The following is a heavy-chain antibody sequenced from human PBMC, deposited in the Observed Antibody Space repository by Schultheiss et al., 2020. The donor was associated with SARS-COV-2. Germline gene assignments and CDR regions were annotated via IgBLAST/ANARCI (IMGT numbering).Heavy chain of an antibody. V-gene: IGHV4-34*01. CDR2: ISHSGST. CDR1: GGSFSGYY. CDR3: ARGIKDFDY. Sequence: GSLRLSCAVYGGSFSGYYWSWIRQPPGKGLEWIGEISHSGSTNYNPSLKSRVTISVDTSKNQFSLKLSSVTAADTAVYYCARGIKDFDYWGQGTLVTVSS. J-gene: IGHJ4*02. D-gene: IGHD3-16*01.